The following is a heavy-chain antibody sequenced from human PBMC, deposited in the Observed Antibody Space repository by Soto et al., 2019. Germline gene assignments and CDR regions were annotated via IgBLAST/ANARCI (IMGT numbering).Heavy chain of an antibody. J-gene: IGHJ6*02. V-gene: IGHV5-51*01. CDR2: IYPGDSDT. CDR3: AASISPYGMDV. Sequence: GESLKISCKGSGYTFTNYWIGCVRQMPGKGLEWMGIIYPGDSDTKYNPSFQGQVTISADKSITTTYLRWTSLKASDTAIYYCAASISPYGMDVWDQGSTVTVSS. CDR1: GYTFTNYW.